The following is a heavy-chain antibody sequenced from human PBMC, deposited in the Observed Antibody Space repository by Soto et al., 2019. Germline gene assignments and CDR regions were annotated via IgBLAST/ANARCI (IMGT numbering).Heavy chain of an antibody. Sequence: SETLSLTCTVSAGSITTSYWSWIRQPLGKALEWIGYISYRGSINYNPSLKSRLTISIDTSKSQISLKLTSMTTADTAVYYCASSGIVGREVNTWFDPWGQGTLVTVSS. CDR1: AGSITTSY. CDR2: ISYRGSI. J-gene: IGHJ5*02. V-gene: IGHV4-59*01. CDR3: ASSGIVGREVNTWFDP. D-gene: IGHD3-22*01.